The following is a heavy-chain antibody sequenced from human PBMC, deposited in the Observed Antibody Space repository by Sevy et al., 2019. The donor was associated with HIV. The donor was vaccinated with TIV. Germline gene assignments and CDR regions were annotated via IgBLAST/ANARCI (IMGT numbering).Heavy chain of an antibody. CDR1: GYTLTELS. CDR3: ATGYCSSTSCYATHSDAFDI. Sequence: ASVKVSCKVSGYTLTELSMHWVRQAPGKGLEWMGGFDPEDGETIYAQKFQGRVTMTEDTSTDTAYMELSSLRSEETAVYYWATGYCSSTSCYATHSDAFDIWGQGTMVTVSS. V-gene: IGHV1-24*01. CDR2: FDPEDGET. D-gene: IGHD2-2*01. J-gene: IGHJ3*02.